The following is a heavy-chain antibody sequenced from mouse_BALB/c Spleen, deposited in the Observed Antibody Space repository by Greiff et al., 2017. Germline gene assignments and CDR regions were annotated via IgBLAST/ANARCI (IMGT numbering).Heavy chain of an antibody. D-gene: IGHD3-1*01. CDR1: GFNIKDTY. Sequence: EVKVVESGAELVKPGASVKLSCTASGFNIKDTYMHWVKQRPEQGLEWIGRIDPANGNTKYDPKFQGKATITADTSSNTAYLQLSSLTSEDTAVYYCARSGLDYWGQGTTLTVSS. CDR3: ARSGLDY. J-gene: IGHJ2*01. CDR2: IDPANGNT. V-gene: IGHV14-3*02.